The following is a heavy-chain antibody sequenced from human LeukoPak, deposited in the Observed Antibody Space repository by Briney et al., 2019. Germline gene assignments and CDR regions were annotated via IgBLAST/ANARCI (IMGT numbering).Heavy chain of an antibody. Sequence: PSETLSLTCTVSGGSISSSSYYWGWIRQPPGKGLEWIGSIYYSGSTYYNPSLKSRVTISVDTSKNQFSLKLSSVTAADTAVYYCARDEGDYGSGSYINYWGQGTLVTVSS. CDR1: GGSISSSSYY. CDR2: IYYSGST. J-gene: IGHJ4*02. CDR3: ARDEGDYGSGSYINY. V-gene: IGHV4-39*07. D-gene: IGHD3-10*01.